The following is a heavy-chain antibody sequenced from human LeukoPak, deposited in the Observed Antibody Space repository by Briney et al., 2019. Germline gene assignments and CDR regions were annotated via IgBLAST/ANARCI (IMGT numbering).Heavy chain of an antibody. Sequence: GGSLRLSCAASGFTFSSYSMNWVRQAPGKGLEWVSSISSSSSYIYYADSVKGRFTISRDNAKNSLYLQMNSLGAEDTAVYYCARDAKIFMGAAYYFDYWGQGTLVTVSS. J-gene: IGHJ4*02. D-gene: IGHD2-15*01. CDR3: ARDAKIFMGAAYYFDY. CDR1: GFTFSSYS. V-gene: IGHV3-21*01. CDR2: ISSSSSYI.